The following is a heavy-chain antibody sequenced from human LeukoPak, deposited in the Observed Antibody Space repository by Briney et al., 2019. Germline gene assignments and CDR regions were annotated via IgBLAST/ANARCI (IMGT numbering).Heavy chain of an antibody. CDR1: GGSISSYY. V-gene: IGHV4-4*07. J-gene: IGHJ5*02. CDR2: IYTSGST. D-gene: IGHD3-10*01. CDR3: ARDGPVWFGELSPWFDP. Sequence: SETQSLTCTVSGGSISSYYWSWIRQPAGNGLEWIGRIYTSGSTNYNPSLKSRVTMSVDTSKNQFSLKLSSVTAADTAVYYCARDGPVWFGELSPWFDPWGQGTLVTVSS.